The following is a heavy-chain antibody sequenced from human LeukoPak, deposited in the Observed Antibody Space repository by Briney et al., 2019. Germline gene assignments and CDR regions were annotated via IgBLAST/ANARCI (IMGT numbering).Heavy chain of an antibody. Sequence: SETLSLTCTVSGGSICSYYWSWIRQPPGKGLEWIGYIYYSGSTNYNPSLKSRVTISVDTSKNQFSLKLSSVTAADTAVYYCAREDPPLYWGQGTLVTVSS. CDR1: GGSICSYY. CDR2: IYYSGST. CDR3: AREDPPLY. J-gene: IGHJ4*02. V-gene: IGHV4-59*01.